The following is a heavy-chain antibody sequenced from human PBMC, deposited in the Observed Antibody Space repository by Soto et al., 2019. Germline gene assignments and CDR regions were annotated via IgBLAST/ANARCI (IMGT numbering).Heavy chain of an antibody. CDR2: IYYSGST. CDR3: ARAPLPFDYGDYLDYFDY. D-gene: IGHD4-17*01. V-gene: IGHV4-30-4*01. J-gene: IGHJ4*02. CDR1: GGSISSGDYY. Sequence: PSETLSLTCTVSGGSISSGDYYWSWIRQPPGKGLEWIGYIYYSGSTYYNPSLKSRVTISVDTSKNQFSLKLSSVTAADTAVYYCARAPLPFDYGDYLDYFDYWGQGTLVTVSS.